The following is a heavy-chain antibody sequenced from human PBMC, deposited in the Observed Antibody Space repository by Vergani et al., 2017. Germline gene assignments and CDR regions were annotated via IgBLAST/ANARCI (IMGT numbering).Heavy chain of an antibody. CDR3: AKRGDWNYGPIPHYFDY. CDR2: IYSGGST. D-gene: IGHD1-7*01. V-gene: IGHV3-53*04. J-gene: IGHJ4*02. Sequence: EVQLVESGGGLVQPGGSLRLSCAASGFTVSSNYMSWVRQAPGKGLEWVSVIYSGGSTYSADSVKGRFTISRHNSKNTLYLQMNSLRAEDTAVYYCAKRGDWNYGPIPHYFDYWGQGTLVTVSS. CDR1: GFTVSSNY.